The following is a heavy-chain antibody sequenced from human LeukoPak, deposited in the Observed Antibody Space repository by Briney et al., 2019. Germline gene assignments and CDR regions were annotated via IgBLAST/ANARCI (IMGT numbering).Heavy chain of an antibody. Sequence: QAGRSLRLSCTASGFTFGDYAMSWFRQAPGKGLEWVGFIRSKAYGGTTEYAAPVKGRFTISRDDSKSIAYLQMNSLKTEDTAVYYCTRVNTAMVLAYWGQGTLVTVSS. CDR1: GFTFGDYA. J-gene: IGHJ4*02. V-gene: IGHV3-49*03. CDR3: TRVNTAMVLAY. CDR2: IRSKAYGGTT. D-gene: IGHD5-18*01.